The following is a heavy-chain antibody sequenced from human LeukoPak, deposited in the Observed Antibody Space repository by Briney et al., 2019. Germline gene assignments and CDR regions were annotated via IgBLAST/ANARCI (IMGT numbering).Heavy chain of an antibody. V-gene: IGHV4-34*01. CDR3: ARDSGRYYYEHDY. D-gene: IGHD3-22*01. CDR1: GGSFSGYY. J-gene: IGHJ4*02. CDR2: INHSGST. Sequence: PSETLSLACAVYGGSFSGYYWSWIRQPPGKGLEWIGEINHSGSTNYNPSLKSRVTISVDTSKNQFSLKLSSVTAADTAVYYCARDSGRYYYEHDYWGQGTLVTVSS.